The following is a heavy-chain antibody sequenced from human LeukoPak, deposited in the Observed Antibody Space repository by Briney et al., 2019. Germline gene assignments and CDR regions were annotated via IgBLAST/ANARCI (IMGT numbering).Heavy chain of an antibody. Sequence: SETVSLTCTVSGGAISSYYWSWIRQPPGKGLEWIGYIYYSGSTNYNPSLKSRVTISVDTSKNQFSLKLSSVTAADTAVYYCARARAQADEKNWFDPWGQGTLVTVSS. J-gene: IGHJ5*02. CDR1: GGAISSYY. CDR2: IYYSGST. CDR3: ARARAQADEKNWFDP. V-gene: IGHV4-59*01.